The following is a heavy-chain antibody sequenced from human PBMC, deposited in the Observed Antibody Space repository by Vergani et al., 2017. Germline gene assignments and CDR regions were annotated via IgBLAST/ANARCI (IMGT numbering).Heavy chain of an antibody. CDR3: ARVPKDNYYDSSGYHY. Sequence: EVQLVESGGGLVQPGGSLRLSCAASGFTFSSYSMNWVRQAPGKGLEWVSYISSSSSTIYYADSVKGRFTISRDNAKNSLYLQMNSLRDEDTAVYYCARVPKDNYYDSSGYHYWGQGTLVTVSS. V-gene: IGHV3-48*02. CDR1: GFTFSSYS. CDR2: ISSSSSTI. J-gene: IGHJ4*02. D-gene: IGHD3-22*01.